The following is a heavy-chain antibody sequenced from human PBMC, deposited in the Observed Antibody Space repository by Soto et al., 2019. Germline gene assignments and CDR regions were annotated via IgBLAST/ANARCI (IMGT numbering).Heavy chain of an antibody. J-gene: IGHJ4*02. CDR2: IIPIFGTA. CDR1: GGTFSSYA. V-gene: IGHV1-69*13. CDR3: ARSPYDSSGITVDY. D-gene: IGHD3-22*01. Sequence: VASVKVSCKASGGTFSSYAISWVRQAPGQGLEWMGGIIPIFGTANYAQKFQGRVTVTADESTSTAYMELSSLRSEDTAVYYCARSPYDSSGITVDYWGQGTLVTVSS.